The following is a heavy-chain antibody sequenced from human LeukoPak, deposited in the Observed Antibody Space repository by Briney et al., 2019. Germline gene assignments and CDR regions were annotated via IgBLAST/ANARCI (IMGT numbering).Heavy chain of an antibody. J-gene: IGHJ4*02. V-gene: IGHV1-18*01. CDR3: ARSDNPYTAAGTRIADY. D-gene: IGHD6-13*01. CDR2: ISAYNGNT. Sequence: ASVKVSCQASGYTFTSYGISWVRQAPGQGLEWMGWISAYNGNTNYAQKLQGRVTMTTDTSTSTAYMELRSLRSDDTAVYYCARSDNPYTAAGTRIADYWGQGTLVTVSS. CDR1: GYTFTSYG.